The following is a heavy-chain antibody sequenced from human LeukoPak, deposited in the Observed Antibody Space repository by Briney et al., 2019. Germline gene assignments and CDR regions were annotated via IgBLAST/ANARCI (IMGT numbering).Heavy chain of an antibody. Sequence: SETLSLTCTVSGGSISSSSYYWGWIRQPPGKGLEWIGSIYYSGSTYYNPSLKSRVTISVDTSKNQFSLRLSSVTAADTAVYCCARFPGSAEYRHYYYMDVWGKGTTVTVSS. D-gene: IGHD2-15*01. V-gene: IGHV4-39*07. CDR3: ARFPGSAEYRHYYYMDV. CDR1: GGSISSSSYY. CDR2: IYYSGST. J-gene: IGHJ6*03.